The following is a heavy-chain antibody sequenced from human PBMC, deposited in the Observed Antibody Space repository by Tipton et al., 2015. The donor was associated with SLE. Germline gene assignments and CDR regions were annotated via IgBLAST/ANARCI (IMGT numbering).Heavy chain of an antibody. Sequence: QLVQSGAEVKKPGASVKVSCRASGYIFSTYGISWVRQAPGQGLEWMGWINPYNDNTDYVELLQGRVTVTTDTSTGTAYMELTSLNSDDTAIYYCARHPVAGYTYYMDVGGTGTTVTVSS. V-gene: IGHV1-18*01. CDR2: INPYNDNT. CDR1: GYIFSTYG. D-gene: IGHD5-24*01. J-gene: IGHJ6*03. CDR3: ARHPVAGYTYYMDV.